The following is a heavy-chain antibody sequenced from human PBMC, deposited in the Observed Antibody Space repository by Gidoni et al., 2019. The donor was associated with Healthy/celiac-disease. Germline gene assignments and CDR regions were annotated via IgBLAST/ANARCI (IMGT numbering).Heavy chain of an antibody. CDR3: ARDESMGYFDL. Sequence: QVQLVESGGGVVQPGRSLRLACAASGFTFSSYAMHWVRQAPGTGLEWVAVISYDGSNTYYADSVKGRFTISRDNSKNTLYLQMNSLRAEDTAVYYCARDESMGYFDLWGRGTLVTVSS. CDR2: ISYDGSNT. V-gene: IGHV3-30*01. CDR1: GFTFSSYA. J-gene: IGHJ2*01.